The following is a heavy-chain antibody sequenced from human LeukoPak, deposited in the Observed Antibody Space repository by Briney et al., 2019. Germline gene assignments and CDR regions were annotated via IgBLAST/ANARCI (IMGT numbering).Heavy chain of an antibody. D-gene: IGHD1-26*01. CDR3: ARDPTLSGSYYRALDY. V-gene: IGHV1-46*01. Sequence: ASVKVSCKASGYTFTSYDINWVRQAPGQGLEWMGIINPSGGSTSYAQKFQGRVTMTRDMSTSTVYMELSSLRSEDTAVYYCARDPTLSGSYYRALDYWGQGTLVTVSS. CDR2: INPSGGST. CDR1: GYTFTSYD. J-gene: IGHJ4*02.